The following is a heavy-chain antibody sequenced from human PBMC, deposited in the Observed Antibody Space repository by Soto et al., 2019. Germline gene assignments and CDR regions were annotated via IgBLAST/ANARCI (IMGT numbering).Heavy chain of an antibody. Sequence: GGSLRLSCAASGFTFSSYTMNWVRQAPGKGLEWVSSISGSGSCTYYADSVKGRFTISRDNSKNSLYLQMNSLRAEDTAVYYCAKDARGTYYYCCMDVWGQGTTVTVSS. J-gene: IGHJ6*02. CDR1: GFTFSSYT. V-gene: IGHV3-23*01. CDR2: ISGSGSCT. CDR3: AKDARGTYYYCCMDV. D-gene: IGHD2-15*01.